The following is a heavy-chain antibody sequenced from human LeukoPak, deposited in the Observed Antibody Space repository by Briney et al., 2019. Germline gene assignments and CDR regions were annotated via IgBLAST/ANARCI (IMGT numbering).Heavy chain of an antibody. J-gene: IGHJ4*02. CDR2: INHSGST. V-gene: IGHV4-34*01. CDR1: GGSFSGYY. CDR3: ASLSPGRDYGDGG. Sequence: TSSETLSLTCAVYGGSFSGYYWSWIRQPPGKGLEWIGEINHSGSTNYNPSLKSRVTISVDTSKNQFSLKLSSVTAADTAVYYCASLSPGRDYGDGGWGQGTLVTVSS. D-gene: IGHD4-17*01.